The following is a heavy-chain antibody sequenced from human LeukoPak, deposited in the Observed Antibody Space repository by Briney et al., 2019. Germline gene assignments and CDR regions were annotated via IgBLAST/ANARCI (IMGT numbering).Heavy chain of an antibody. CDR1: GFTFSSDS. Sequence: GGSLRLSCAASGFTFSSDSMNWVRQAPGKGLEWVSSISSSSSYIYYADSVKGRFTISRDNAKNSLYLQMNSLRAEDTAVYYCARGSGSYSVTYFDYWGQGTLVTVSS. J-gene: IGHJ4*02. CDR2: ISSSSSYI. CDR3: ARGSGSYSVTYFDY. V-gene: IGHV3-21*01. D-gene: IGHD1-26*01.